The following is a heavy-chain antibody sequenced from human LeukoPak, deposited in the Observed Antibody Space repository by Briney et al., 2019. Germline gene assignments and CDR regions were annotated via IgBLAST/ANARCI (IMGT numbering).Heavy chain of an antibody. V-gene: IGHV4-59*01. CDR3: AREDPQTTVPEGMDV. CDR1: GGSISYYY. Sequence: SVTLSLTCTVSGGSISYYYWSWIRQSPGKGLEWIGYIYYSGTTNYTPSLKSRVTISVDTSKNQFSLQLRSVTAADTAVYYCAREDPQTTVPEGMDVWGQGTTVTVSS. J-gene: IGHJ6*02. D-gene: IGHD4-17*01. CDR2: IYYSGTT.